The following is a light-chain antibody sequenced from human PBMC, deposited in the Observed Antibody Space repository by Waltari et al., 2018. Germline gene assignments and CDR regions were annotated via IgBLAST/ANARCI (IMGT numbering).Light chain of an antibody. CDR2: GAS. Sequence: IVLTQYPGSLSSSPGERVTLSCRASQSVSRALAWYQQKPGQAPRLLIFGASNRATGIPDRFIGSGSETDFSLTISRLEPEDVAVDYCQHYVRLPATFGRGTKVEIK. CDR3: QHYVRLPAT. J-gene: IGKJ1*01. V-gene: IGKV3-20*01. CDR1: QSVSRA.